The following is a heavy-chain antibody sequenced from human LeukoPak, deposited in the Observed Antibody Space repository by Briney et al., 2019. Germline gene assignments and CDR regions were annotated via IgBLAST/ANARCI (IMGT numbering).Heavy chain of an antibody. V-gene: IGHV3-30-3*01. CDR1: GFTFSSYA. D-gene: IGHD3-10*01. CDR3: ARDARSPVKNHYGMDV. CDR2: ISYDGSNK. Sequence: GGSLRLSCAASGFTFSSYAMHWVRQAPGKGLEWVAVISYDGSNKYYADSVKGRFTISRDNSKNTLYLQMNSLRAEDTAVYYCARDARSPVKNHYGMDVWGQGTTVTVSS. J-gene: IGHJ6*02.